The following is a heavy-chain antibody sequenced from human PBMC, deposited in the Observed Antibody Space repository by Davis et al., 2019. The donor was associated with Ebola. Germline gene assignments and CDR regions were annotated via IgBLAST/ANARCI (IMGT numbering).Heavy chain of an antibody. CDR3: VKDRFTVVVVHGGFDY. CDR2: INSDGSFT. Sequence: GESLKISCAASGITFRNNWMQWVRQAPGKGLEWVSRINSDGSFTSYADSVKGRFTISRDNSKDTLYLQMRNLRIDDTAVYYCVKDRFTVVVVHGGFDYWGQGSLVTVSS. CDR1: GITFRNNW. D-gene: IGHD2-15*01. J-gene: IGHJ4*02. V-gene: IGHV3-74*01.